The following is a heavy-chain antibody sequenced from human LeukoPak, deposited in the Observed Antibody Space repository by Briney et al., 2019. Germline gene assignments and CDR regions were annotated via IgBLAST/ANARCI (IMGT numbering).Heavy chain of an antibody. Sequence: SETLSLTCNVSGGSISGYHWSWIRHPPGKGLEWLGYIYYSWSSNYNRSLKSRVIISADTSQNQFSLKLSSVTAADTAVYYCARVPRSYYYYYYMDVWGKGTTVTVSS. CDR3: ARVPRSYYYYYYMDV. V-gene: IGHV4-59*13. CDR2: IYYSWSS. CDR1: GGSISGYH. J-gene: IGHJ6*03.